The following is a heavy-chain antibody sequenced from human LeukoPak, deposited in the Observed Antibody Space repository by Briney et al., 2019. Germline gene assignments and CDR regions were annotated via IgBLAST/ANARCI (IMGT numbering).Heavy chain of an antibody. Sequence: SVKVSCXASGGTFSSYAITWVRQAPGQGLVWMGRIIPIFGTANYAQKFQGRVTITTDESTSTAYMELSTLRSDDTAVYYCARERPPGDSSNWFLEGYFDIWGQGTLVTVSS. CDR1: GGTFSSYA. V-gene: IGHV1-69*05. CDR2: IIPIFGTA. J-gene: IGHJ4*02. D-gene: IGHD6-13*01. CDR3: ARERPPGDSSNWFLEGYFDI.